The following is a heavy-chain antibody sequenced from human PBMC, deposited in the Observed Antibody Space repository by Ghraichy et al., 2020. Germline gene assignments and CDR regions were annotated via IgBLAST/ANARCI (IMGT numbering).Heavy chain of an antibody. J-gene: IGHJ4*02. CDR3: ARGRVRLFGHDFDY. Sequence: SQTLSLTCAVYGGSFSGYYWSWIRQPPGKGLEWIGEINHSGSTNYNPSLKSRVTISVDTSKNQFSLKLSSVTAADTAVYYCARGRVRLFGHDFDYWGQGTLVTVSS. D-gene: IGHD3-22*01. V-gene: IGHV4-34*01. CDR2: INHSGST. CDR1: GGSFSGYY.